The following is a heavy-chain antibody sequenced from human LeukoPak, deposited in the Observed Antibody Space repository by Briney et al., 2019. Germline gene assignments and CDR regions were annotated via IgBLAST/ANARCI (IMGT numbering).Heavy chain of an antibody. CDR1: GDSVSSNSAA. J-gene: IGHJ5*02. Sequence: SQTLSLTCAISGDSVSSNSAAWNWIRQSPSRGLEWLGRTYYRSRWYNDYAVSVKSRITINPDTSKNQFSLQLNSVTPEDTAVYYCARVSSSGWTTRNWFDPWGQGTLVTVSS. CDR2: TYYRSRWYN. V-gene: IGHV6-1*01. CDR3: ARVSSSGWTTRNWFDP. D-gene: IGHD6-19*01.